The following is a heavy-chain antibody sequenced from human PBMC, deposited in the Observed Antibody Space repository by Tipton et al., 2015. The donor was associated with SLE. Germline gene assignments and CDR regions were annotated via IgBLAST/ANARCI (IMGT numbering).Heavy chain of an antibody. CDR1: GGSISSSSYY. Sequence: TLSLTCTVSGGSISSSSYYWGWIRQPPGKGLEWIGSIYYSGSTYYNPSLKSRVTISVDTSKNQFSLKLSSVTAADTAVYYCARGPLYYDFWSGYYGRGIYYYGMDVWGQGTTVTVSS. CDR2: IYYSGST. J-gene: IGHJ6*02. V-gene: IGHV4-39*01. D-gene: IGHD3-3*01. CDR3: ARGPLYYDFWSGYYGRGIYYYGMDV.